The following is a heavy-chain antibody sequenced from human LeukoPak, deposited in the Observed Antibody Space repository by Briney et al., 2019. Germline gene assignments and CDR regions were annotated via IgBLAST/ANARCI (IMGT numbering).Heavy chain of an antibody. Sequence: PGRSLRLSCAASGFTFSSYGMNWVRQAPGKGLEWVSSISSSSSYIYYADSVKGRFTISRDNAKNSLYLQMNSLRAEDTAVYYCARAGYSSGWYYFDYWGQGTLVTVSS. CDR1: GFTFSSYG. D-gene: IGHD6-19*01. CDR3: ARAGYSSGWYYFDY. V-gene: IGHV3-21*01. CDR2: ISSSSSYI. J-gene: IGHJ4*02.